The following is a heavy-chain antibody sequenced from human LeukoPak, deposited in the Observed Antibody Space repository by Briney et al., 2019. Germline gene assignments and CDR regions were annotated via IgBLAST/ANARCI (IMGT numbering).Heavy chain of an antibody. D-gene: IGHD2-2*01. V-gene: IGHV3-21*01. CDR1: GFTFSSYS. CDR2: ISSSSSYI. CDR3: ARGGGYCSSTSCFLGNWFDP. Sequence: PGGSLRLSCAASGFTFSSYSMNWVRQAPGKGLEWVSSISSSSSYIYYADSVKGRFTISRDNAKNSLYLQMNSLRAEDTAVYYCARGGGYCSSTSCFLGNWFDPWGQGTLVTVSS. J-gene: IGHJ5*02.